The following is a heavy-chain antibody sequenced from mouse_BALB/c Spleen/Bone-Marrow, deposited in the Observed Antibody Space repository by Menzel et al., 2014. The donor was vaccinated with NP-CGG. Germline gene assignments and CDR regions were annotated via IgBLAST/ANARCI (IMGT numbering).Heavy chain of an antibody. J-gene: IGHJ4*01. Sequence: EVQRVESGPELVKPGASVKMSCKASGYTFXSYVMHWVKQKPGQGLEWIGYINPYNDGTKYNEKFKGKATLTSDKSSSTAYMELSSLTSEDSVVYYCARGDYAMDYWGQGTSVTVSS. V-gene: IGHV1-14*01. CDR1: GYTFXSYV. CDR3: ARGDYAMDY. CDR2: INPYNDGT.